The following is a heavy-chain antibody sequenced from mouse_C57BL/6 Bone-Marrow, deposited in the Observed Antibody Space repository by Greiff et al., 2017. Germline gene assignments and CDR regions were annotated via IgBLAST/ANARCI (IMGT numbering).Heavy chain of an antibody. CDR2: IDPISGGT. D-gene: IGHD6-1*01. CDR1: GYTFTSYW. V-gene: IGHV1-72*01. CDR3: ARRGRNSEGFAY. J-gene: IGHJ3*01. Sequence: VQLQQPWAELVKPGASVKLSCKASGYTFTSYWMHWVKQRPGQGLEWIGRIDPISGGTKYNEKFKGKATLTVDKPSSSAYMQLSSLTSEDSAVYYCARRGRNSEGFAYWGQGTLVTVSA.